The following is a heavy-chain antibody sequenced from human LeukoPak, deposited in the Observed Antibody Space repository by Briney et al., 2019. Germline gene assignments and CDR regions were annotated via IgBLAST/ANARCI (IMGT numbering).Heavy chain of an antibody. CDR3: ARERDTMIVRSGGAFDI. D-gene: IGHD3-22*01. V-gene: IGHV3-21*01. CDR2: ISSSSSYI. Sequence: GGSLRLSCAASGFTFSSYSMNWVRQAPGKGLEWVSSISSSSSYIYYADSVKGRFTISRDNAKNSLYLQMNSLRAEDTAVYYCARERDTMIVRSGGAFDIWGQGTMVTVSS. CDR1: GFTFSSYS. J-gene: IGHJ3*02.